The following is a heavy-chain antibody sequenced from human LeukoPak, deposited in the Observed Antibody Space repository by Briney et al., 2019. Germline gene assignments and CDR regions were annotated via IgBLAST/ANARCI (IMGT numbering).Heavy chain of an antibody. CDR2: IIPIFGTA. J-gene: IGHJ4*02. D-gene: IGHD2-2*01. CDR1: GGTFSSYA. V-gene: IGHV1-69*13. CDR3: ARNYCSSTSCFHY. Sequence: SVKVSCKASGGTFSSYAISWVRQAPGQGLEWMGGIIPIFGTANYAQKFQGRVTITADESTSTAYMELSSLRSEDTAVYYCARNYCSSTSCFHYWGQGTLVTVSS.